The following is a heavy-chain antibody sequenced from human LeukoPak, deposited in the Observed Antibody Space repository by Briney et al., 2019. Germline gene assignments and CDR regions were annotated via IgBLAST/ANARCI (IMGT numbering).Heavy chain of an antibody. CDR3: EKSFCSSTSCPRGYFDL. CDR1: GFTFSNYA. D-gene: IGHD2-2*01. J-gene: IGHJ2*01. V-gene: IGHV3-23*01. CDR2: ISHSAEGT. Sequence: GGSLRLSCAAFGFTFSNYAMSWVRQAPGKGLEWVSSISHSAEGTYYADSVKGRFTISRDNSKNTLYLQMDSLRAEDTAVYYCEKSFCSSTSCPRGYFDLWGRGTLVTVSS.